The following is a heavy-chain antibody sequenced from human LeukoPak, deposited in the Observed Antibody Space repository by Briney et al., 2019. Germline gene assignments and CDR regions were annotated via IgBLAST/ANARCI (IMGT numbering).Heavy chain of an antibody. V-gene: IGHV1-69*01. J-gene: IGHJ5*02. CDR3: ARDRRGRYCSSISCYLGCFDP. D-gene: IGHD2-2*01. Sequence: GGSLRLSCAASGFTFSSYAISWVRQAPGQGLEWMGGIIPIFGTANYAQKFQGRVKITADESTSTAYMELSSLRSDDTAVYYCARDRRGRYCSSISCYLGCFDPWGQGTLVTVSS. CDR2: IIPIFGTA. CDR1: GFTFSSYA.